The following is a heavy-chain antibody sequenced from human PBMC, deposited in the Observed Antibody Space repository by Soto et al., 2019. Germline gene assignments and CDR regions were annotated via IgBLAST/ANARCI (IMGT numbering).Heavy chain of an antibody. CDR2: INHSGSA. D-gene: IGHD2-21*01. V-gene: IGHV4-34*01. CDR1: GGSFSGYY. CDR3: AREKKVVMAAQAFDI. Sequence: PSETLSLTCAVYGGSFSGYYWSWIRQPPGKGLEWIGEINHSGSANHNPSLKGRVTMSVDTSKNQFSLNLNSVTAADTAMYYCAREKKVVMAAQAFDIWGQGTMVTVSS. J-gene: IGHJ3*02.